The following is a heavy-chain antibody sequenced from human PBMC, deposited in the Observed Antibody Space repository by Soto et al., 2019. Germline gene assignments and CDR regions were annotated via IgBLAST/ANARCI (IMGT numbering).Heavy chain of an antibody. CDR1: GFTVSHNY. V-gene: IGHV3-53*01. J-gene: IGHJ4*02. Sequence: EVQLVESGGGLIQPGGSPRLSCAASGFTVSHNYMTWVRQAPGKGLEWVSVIFSGGSTYYGDSVKGRFTISRDISKNMVYLQMNSLRAEDTAVYYCARVPDTGGRDYLDYWGQGTLVTVSS. D-gene: IGHD7-27*01. CDR2: IFSGGST. CDR3: ARVPDTGGRDYLDY.